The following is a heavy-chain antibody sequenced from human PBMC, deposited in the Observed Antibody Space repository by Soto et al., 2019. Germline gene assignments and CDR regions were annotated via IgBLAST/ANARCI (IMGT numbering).Heavy chain of an antibody. CDR3: ATNDWDY. J-gene: IGHJ4*02. CDR2: VSSDGSNK. Sequence: LRLSCADSGFTFSSYAMHWVRQAPGKGLEWVAVVSSDGSNKWYADSVKGRFTISRDNSKNTLYLQMSSLRADDTAIYFCATNDWDYWGQGTLVTVSS. V-gene: IGHV3-30*03. D-gene: IGHD3-3*01. CDR1: GFTFSSYA.